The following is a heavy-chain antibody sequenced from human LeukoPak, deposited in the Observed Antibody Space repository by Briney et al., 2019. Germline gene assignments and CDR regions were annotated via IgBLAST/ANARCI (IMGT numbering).Heavy chain of an antibody. CDR1: GYTFTGYY. CDR2: INPNSGGT. CDR3: AREDYYGDYDDY. D-gene: IGHD4-17*01. Sequence: ASVKVSCKASGYTFTGYYMHWVRQAPGQGLEWMGWINPNSGGTNYAQKFQGRVTMTRDTSISTAYMELRSLRSDDTAVYYCAREDYYGDYDDYWGQGTLVTVSS. J-gene: IGHJ4*02. V-gene: IGHV1-2*02.